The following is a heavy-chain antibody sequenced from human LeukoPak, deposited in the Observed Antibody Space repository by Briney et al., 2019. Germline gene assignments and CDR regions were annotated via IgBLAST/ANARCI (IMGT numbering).Heavy chain of an antibody. CDR2: INHSGST. J-gene: IGHJ3*02. CDR1: GGSFSDYY. Sequence: SETLSLTCAVYGGSFSDYYWSWIRQPPGKGLEWIGEINHSGSTNYNPSLKSRLTISLDTSRNQFSLKLNSVTAADTAVYYCAKSNGYGLIDIWGQGTMVTVSS. V-gene: IGHV4-34*01. D-gene: IGHD3-10*01. CDR3: AKSNGYGLIDI.